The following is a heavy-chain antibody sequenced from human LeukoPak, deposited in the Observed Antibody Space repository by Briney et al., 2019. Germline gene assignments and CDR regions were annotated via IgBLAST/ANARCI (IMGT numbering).Heavy chain of an antibody. Sequence: SETLSPTCTVSGGSISYYYWSWIRQSPGKGLEWIGYIYYSGTTNYNPSLKSRVTISVDTSKNQFSLQLRSVTAADTAVYYCAREDPQTTVPEGMDVWGQGTTVTVSS. D-gene: IGHD4-17*01. CDR2: IYYSGTT. CDR1: GGSISYYY. J-gene: IGHJ6*02. V-gene: IGHV4-59*01. CDR3: AREDPQTTVPEGMDV.